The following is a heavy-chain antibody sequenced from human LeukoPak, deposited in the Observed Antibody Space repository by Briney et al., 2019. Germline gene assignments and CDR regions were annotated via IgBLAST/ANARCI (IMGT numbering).Heavy chain of an antibody. Sequence: KPSESLSLTCTVSGYSISSGYYGGWIRQPPGKGLEWIGSIYHSRSTYYNTSLKRRVTISVDTSKNQFSLKLSSVTAADTAVYCCARVLGYCSSTRCVDAFDIWGQGTMVTVSS. J-gene: IGHJ3*02. CDR1: GYSISSGYY. CDR3: ARVLGYCSSTRCVDAFDI. V-gene: IGHV4-38-2*02. D-gene: IGHD2-2*01. CDR2: IYHSRST.